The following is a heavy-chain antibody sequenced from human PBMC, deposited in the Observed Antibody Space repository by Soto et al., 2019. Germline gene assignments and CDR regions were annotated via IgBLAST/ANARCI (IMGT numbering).Heavy chain of an antibody. Sequence: GGSLRLSCAASGFTFSSYWMSWVRQAPGKGLEWVANIKQDGSEKYYVDSVKGRFTISRDNAKNSLYLQMNSLRAEDTAVYYCARDLLSSGWIYYYYGMDVWGQGTTVTVSS. D-gene: IGHD6-19*01. CDR3: ARDLLSSGWIYYYYGMDV. CDR2: IKQDGSEK. J-gene: IGHJ6*02. CDR1: GFTFSSYW. V-gene: IGHV3-7*05.